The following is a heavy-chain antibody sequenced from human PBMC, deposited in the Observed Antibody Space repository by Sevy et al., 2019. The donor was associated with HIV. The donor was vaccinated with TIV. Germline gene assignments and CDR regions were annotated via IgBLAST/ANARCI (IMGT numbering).Heavy chain of an antibody. CDR2: IKQDGNEK. D-gene: IGHD6-6*01. V-gene: IGHV3-7*01. Sequence: GGSLRLSCAASGFTFSSYWMSWVRQAPGKGLEWVANIKQDGNEKYYLDSVKGRFTISRDNAKNSLYLQMNSLRAEDTAVYYCARKLATPGPYFFDYWGQGNLVTVSS. CDR3: ARKLATPGPYFFDY. CDR1: GFTFSSYW. J-gene: IGHJ4*02.